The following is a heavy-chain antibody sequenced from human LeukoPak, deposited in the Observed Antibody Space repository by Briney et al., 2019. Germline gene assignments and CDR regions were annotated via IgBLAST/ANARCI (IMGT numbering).Heavy chain of an antibody. V-gene: IGHV3-23*01. CDR3: DRGYSIDY. CDR1: GITFNSHA. D-gene: IGHD6-13*01. J-gene: IGHJ4*02. Sequence: GGSLRLPRAASGITFNSHALNWVRPAPGKGLEWVSAISGSGGSTYYADSVKGRFTISRDNSKNTLYLQMNSLRAEDTAVYYCDRGYSIDYWGQGTLVTVSS. CDR2: ISGSGGST.